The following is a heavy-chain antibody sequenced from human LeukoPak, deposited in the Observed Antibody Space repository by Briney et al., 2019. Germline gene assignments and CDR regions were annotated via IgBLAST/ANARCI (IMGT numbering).Heavy chain of an antibody. Sequence: ASVKVSCKASGYTFTGYYMHWVRQAPGQGLEWMGWISPNSGGTNYAQKFQGRVTMTRDTSISTAYMELSRLRSDDTAVYYCARLMRYYDFWSGDYYGMDVWGQGTTVTVSS. D-gene: IGHD3-3*01. CDR3: ARLMRYYDFWSGDYYGMDV. V-gene: IGHV1-2*02. CDR2: ISPNSGGT. J-gene: IGHJ6*02. CDR1: GYTFTGYY.